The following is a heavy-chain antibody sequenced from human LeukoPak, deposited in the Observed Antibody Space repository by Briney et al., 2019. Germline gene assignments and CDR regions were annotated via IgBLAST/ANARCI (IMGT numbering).Heavy chain of an antibody. D-gene: IGHD6-6*01. V-gene: IGHV3-30*18. CDR1: GFIFRSYG. CDR3: AKEMAAPHHY. Sequence: GKSLRLSCAASGFIFRSYGMHWVRQAPGKGLEWVAVISYDGSNKFYADSVKARFTISRDNSKNKLYLQMNSLRPDDTAMYYCAKEMAAPHHYWGQGTLVTVSS. J-gene: IGHJ4*02. CDR2: ISYDGSNK.